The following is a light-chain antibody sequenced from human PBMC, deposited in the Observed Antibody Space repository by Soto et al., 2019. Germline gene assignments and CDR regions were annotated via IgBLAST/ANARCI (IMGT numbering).Light chain of an antibody. Sequence: QSALTQPPSASGSPGQSVTISCTGTSSDVGGYNYVSWYQQHPGKAPKLMIYEVSKRPSGVPDRFSGSKSGNTASLTVSGLQAEDEADYCCISYAGSNNLVFGGGTKLTVL. J-gene: IGLJ2*01. CDR3: ISYAGSNNLV. V-gene: IGLV2-8*01. CDR1: SSDVGGYNY. CDR2: EVS.